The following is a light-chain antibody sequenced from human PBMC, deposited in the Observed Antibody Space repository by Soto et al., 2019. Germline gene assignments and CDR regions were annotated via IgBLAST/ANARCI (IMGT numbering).Light chain of an antibody. Sequence: SVLTQPASVSGSPGQSITISCTGTSSDVGGYNYVSWYQQHPGKAPKLMIYDVRTRPAGVFNRFAGSKSGNTASLTISGLQAEDEADYYCSSYTSSSTVIFGGGTKLTVL. V-gene: IGLV2-14*01. CDR1: SSDVGGYNY. J-gene: IGLJ2*01. CDR2: DVR. CDR3: SSYTSSSTVI.